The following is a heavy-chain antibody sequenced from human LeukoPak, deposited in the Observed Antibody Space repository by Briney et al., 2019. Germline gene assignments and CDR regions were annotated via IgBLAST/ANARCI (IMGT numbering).Heavy chain of an antibody. CDR3: ARQDVLLWFGEFSGPIDY. CDR2: IYYRGST. J-gene: IGHJ4*02. V-gene: IGHV4-39*01. Sequence: SETLSLTCAVYGGSFSSYYWGWIRQPPGEGLGWIGSIYYRGSTYYNPSLKSRVTISVDTSKNQFSLQLSSVTAADRAVHYCARQDVLLWFGEFSGPIDYWGQGTLVTVSS. D-gene: IGHD3-10*01. CDR1: GGSFSSYY.